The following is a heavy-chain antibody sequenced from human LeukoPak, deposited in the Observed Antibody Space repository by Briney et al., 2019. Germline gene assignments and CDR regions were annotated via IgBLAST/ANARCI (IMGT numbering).Heavy chain of an antibody. CDR3: ARPTNYYYDSSGYYYSGWFDP. J-gene: IGHJ5*02. V-gene: IGHV5-10-1*01. Sequence: GESLRISCKGSGYSITSYWITWVRQMAGKGLEWMGRIDPSDSYNNYSPSFQGHVTISADKSISTAYLQWSSLKASDTAMYYCARPTNYYYDSSGYYYSGWFDPWGQGTLVTVSS. CDR1: GYSITSYW. CDR2: IDPSDSYN. D-gene: IGHD3-22*01.